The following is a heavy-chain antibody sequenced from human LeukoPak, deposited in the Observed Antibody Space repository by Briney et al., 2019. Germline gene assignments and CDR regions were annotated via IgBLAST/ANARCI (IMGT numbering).Heavy chain of an antibody. CDR3: AREGGIVVVPAARDWYFDL. Sequence: SETLSLTCTVSGGSISSYYWSWIRQPPGKGLEWIGYIYYSGSTNYNPSLKSRVTISVDTSKNQFSLKLSSVTAADTAVYYCAREGGIVVVPAARDWYFDLWGRGTLVTVAS. V-gene: IGHV4-59*01. CDR1: GGSISSYY. CDR2: IYYSGST. D-gene: IGHD2-2*01. J-gene: IGHJ2*01.